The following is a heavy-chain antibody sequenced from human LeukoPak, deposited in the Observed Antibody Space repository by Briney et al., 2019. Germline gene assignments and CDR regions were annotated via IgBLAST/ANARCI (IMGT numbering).Heavy chain of an antibody. V-gene: IGHV1-2*04. CDR1: GYTFTGYY. CDR3: AREYSSDGSPRGWFDP. Sequence: GESLKISCKASGYTFTGYYMHWVRQAPGQGLEWMGWINPNSGGTNYAQKFQGWVTMTRDTSITTAYMELSRLRSDDTAAYYCAREYSSDGSPRGWFDPWGQGTLVTVSS. CDR2: INPNSGGT. D-gene: IGHD3-22*01. J-gene: IGHJ5*02.